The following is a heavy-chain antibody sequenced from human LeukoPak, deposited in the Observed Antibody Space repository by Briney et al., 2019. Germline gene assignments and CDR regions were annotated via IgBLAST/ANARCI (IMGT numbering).Heavy chain of an antibody. CDR2: ISAYNGNT. Sequence: GASVKVSCKASGYTFTSYGISWVRQAPGQGLEWMGWISAYNGNTNYAQKLQGRVTMTTDTSTSTAYMELRSLRSDDTAVYYCVRDPDDSSGYFPYYYYYGMDVWGQGTTVTVSS. J-gene: IGHJ6*02. D-gene: IGHD3-22*01. CDR1: GYTFTSYG. V-gene: IGHV1-18*01. CDR3: VRDPDDSSGYFPYYYYYGMDV.